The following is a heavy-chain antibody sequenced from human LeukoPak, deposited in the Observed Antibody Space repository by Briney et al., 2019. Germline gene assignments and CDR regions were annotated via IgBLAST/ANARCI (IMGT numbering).Heavy chain of an antibody. D-gene: IGHD3-22*01. J-gene: IGHJ4*02. CDR2: INHSGST. CDR3: ARGNVYYYDSSGYYY. CDR1: GGSFSGYY. V-gene: IGHV4-34*01. Sequence: PSETLSLTCAVYGGSFSGYYWSWIRQPPGKGLEWIGEINHSGSTNYNPSLKSRVTISVDTSKNQFSLKLSSVTAADTAVYYCARGNVYYYDSSGYYYWGQGTLVTVSS.